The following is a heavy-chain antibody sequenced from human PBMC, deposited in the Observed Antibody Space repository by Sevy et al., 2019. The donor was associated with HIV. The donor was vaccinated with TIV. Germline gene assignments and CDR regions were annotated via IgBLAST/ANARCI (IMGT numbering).Heavy chain of an antibody. CDR3: AKAGSDYVWETYRFFDY. J-gene: IGHJ4*02. V-gene: IGHV3-23*01. D-gene: IGHD3-16*02. CDR1: GFSFNIYA. Sequence: AGSLRLSCAASGFSFNIYAMSWVRQGSGKGLEWVAGIGGSGVDTHYADSVKGRFTISRDNSKNTLYLQMSNLRAEDTAVYYCAKAGSDYVWETYRFFDYWGQRTLVTVSS. CDR2: IGGSGVDT.